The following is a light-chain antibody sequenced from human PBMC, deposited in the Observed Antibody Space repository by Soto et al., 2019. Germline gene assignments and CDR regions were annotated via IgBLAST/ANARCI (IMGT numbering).Light chain of an antibody. Sequence: QSVLTQPPSASGTPGQRVTISCSGSSSNIGSNTVDWYQQLPGTAPKPLIYNTNQRPAGVTARFSGSKSGTSASLAISGLQSEDEADYYCAAWDDSLNGPVVFGGGTKLTVL. V-gene: IGLV1-44*01. CDR2: NTN. CDR1: SSNIGSNT. CDR3: AAWDDSLNGPVV. J-gene: IGLJ2*01.